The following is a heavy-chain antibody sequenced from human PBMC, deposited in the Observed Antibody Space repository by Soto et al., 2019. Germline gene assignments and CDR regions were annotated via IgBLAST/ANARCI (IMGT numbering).Heavy chain of an antibody. J-gene: IGHJ4*02. D-gene: IGHD6-19*01. V-gene: IGHV3-30*18. Sequence: QVQLVESGGGVVQPGRSLRLSCAASGFTFSSYGMHWVRQAPGKGLEWVAVISYDGSNKYYADSVKGRFTISRDNSKNTLYLQMNSLRAEDTAVYYCAKDLVAGTVSCGYWGQGTLVTVSS. CDR3: AKDLVAGTVSCGY. CDR2: ISYDGSNK. CDR1: GFTFSSYG.